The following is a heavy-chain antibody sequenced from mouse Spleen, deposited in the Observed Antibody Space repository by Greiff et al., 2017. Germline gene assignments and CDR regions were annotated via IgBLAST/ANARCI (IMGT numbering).Heavy chain of an antibody. CDR3: ARDGNYGGFAY. Sequence: EVKVVESEGGLVQPGSSMKLSCTASGFTFSDYYMAWVRQVPEKGLEWVANINYDGSSTYYLDSLKSRFIISRDNAKNILYLQMSSLKSEDTATYYCARDGNYGGFAYWGQGTLVTVSA. V-gene: IGHV5-16*01. CDR2: INYDGSST. D-gene: IGHD2-1*01. J-gene: IGHJ3*01. CDR1: GFTFSDYY.